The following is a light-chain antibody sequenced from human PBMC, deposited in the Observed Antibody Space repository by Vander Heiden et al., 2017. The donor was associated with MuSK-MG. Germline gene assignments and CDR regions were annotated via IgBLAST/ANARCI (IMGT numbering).Light chain of an antibody. J-gene: IGKJ2*01. CDR3: RQSYSTPFT. CDR1: QSISSY. V-gene: IGKV1-39*01. CDR2: AES. Sequence: DTQTTQSPSSLSASLGDRVTITCRASQSISSYLNWYQQTPGKAPRLLLYAESSLQSGVPSRFSGSGSGTDFNLTISSLQPEDFATYYCRQSYSTPFTFGQGTKLEIK.